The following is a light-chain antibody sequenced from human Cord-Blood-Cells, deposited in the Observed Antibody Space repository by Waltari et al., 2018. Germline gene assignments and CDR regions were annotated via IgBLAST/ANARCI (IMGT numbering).Light chain of an antibody. V-gene: IGLV3-1*01. Sequence: SYELTQPPSVSVSPGQTASITCAGDKLGAKYACWYQQKPGQSPVLVIYQDSKRPSGIPERFAGSNAGNTATLTISGIQAMDEADYYCQAWDSSTDPPGDVVFGGGTKLTVL. CDR2: QDS. J-gene: IGLJ2*01. CDR1: KLGAKY. CDR3: QAWDSSTDPPGDVV.